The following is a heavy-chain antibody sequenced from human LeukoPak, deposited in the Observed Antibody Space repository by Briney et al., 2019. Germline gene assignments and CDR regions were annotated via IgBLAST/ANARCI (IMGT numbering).Heavy chain of an antibody. J-gene: IGHJ4*02. CDR3: ARPRTLGGQMVY. D-gene: IGHD5-24*01. CDR1: GGSISSSSYY. CDR2: IYYSGST. Sequence: SETLSLTCTVSGGSISSSSYYWGWIRQPPGKGLEWIGSIYYSGSTYYNPSLKSRVTISVDTSKNQFSLKLSSVIAADTAVYYCARPRTLGGQMVYWGQGTLVTVSS. V-gene: IGHV4-39*01.